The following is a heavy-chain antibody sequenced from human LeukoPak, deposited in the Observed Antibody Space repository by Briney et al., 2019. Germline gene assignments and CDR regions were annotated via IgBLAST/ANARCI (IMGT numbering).Heavy chain of an antibody. D-gene: IGHD1-20*01. Sequence: GGSLRLSCAASGFTFSSYAMSWVRQAPGKGLEWVSAISGSGGSTYYADSVKGRFTISRDNAKNSLYLQMNSLRAEDTAVYYCARDHNWNDEVTFDYWGQGTLVTVSS. CDR1: GFTFSSYA. CDR3: ARDHNWNDEVTFDY. J-gene: IGHJ4*02. CDR2: ISGSGGST. V-gene: IGHV3-23*01.